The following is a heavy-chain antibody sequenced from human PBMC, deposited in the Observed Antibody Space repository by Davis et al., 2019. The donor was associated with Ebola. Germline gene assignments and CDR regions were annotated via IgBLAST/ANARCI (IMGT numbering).Heavy chain of an antibody. CDR1: GGSISSGGYS. Sequence: PSETLSLTCVVSGGSISSGGYSWSWIRQPPGKGLEWIGYMYQSGNTYYNPSLESRVTISVDRSKNQFSLKLSSVTAADTAVYYCARVEDYYGMDVWGQGTTVTVSS. V-gene: IGHV4-30-2*01. J-gene: IGHJ6*02. CDR3: ARVEDYYGMDV. CDR2: MYQSGNT.